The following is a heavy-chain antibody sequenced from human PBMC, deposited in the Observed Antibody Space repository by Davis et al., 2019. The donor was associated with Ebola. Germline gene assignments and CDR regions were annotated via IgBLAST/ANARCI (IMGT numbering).Heavy chain of an antibody. Sequence: GESLKISCAASGFTFSSYWMHWVRQAPGKGLVWVSRINSDGSSTSYADSVKGQFTISRDNAKNTLYLQMNSLKTEDTAVYYCTTTTVTIDYWGQGTLVTVSS. CDR1: GFTFSSYW. V-gene: IGHV3-74*01. J-gene: IGHJ4*02. CDR2: INSDGSST. CDR3: TTTTVTIDY. D-gene: IGHD4-17*01.